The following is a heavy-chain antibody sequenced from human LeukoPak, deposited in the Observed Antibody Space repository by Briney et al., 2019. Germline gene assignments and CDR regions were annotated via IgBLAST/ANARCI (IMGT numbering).Heavy chain of an antibody. CDR1: GGSICSYY. CDR2: IYTSGST. D-gene: IGHD3-3*01. CDR3: ARSRSYDFWSGFDY. V-gene: IGHV4-4*07. J-gene: IGHJ4*02. Sequence: SETLSLTCTVSGGSICSYYWSWIRQPAGKGLEWIGRIYTSGSTNYNPSLKSRVTMSVDTSKNQFSLKLSSVTAADTAVYYCARSRSYDFWSGFDYWGQGTLVSVSS.